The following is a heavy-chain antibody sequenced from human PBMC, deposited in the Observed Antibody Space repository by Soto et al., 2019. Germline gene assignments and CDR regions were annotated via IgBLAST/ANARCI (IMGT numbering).Heavy chain of an antibody. CDR3: ARAIWFGELASGLKY. CDR1: GFTFSSYA. D-gene: IGHD3-10*01. Sequence: QVQLVESGGGVVQRGRSLRLSCAASGFTFSSYAMHWVREAPGKGLEWVAVISYDGSNKYYAYSVKGRFTISRDNSKNSLYLQMNSLRAEDTAVYYCARAIWFGELASGLKYWGQGTLVTVSS. J-gene: IGHJ4*02. CDR2: ISYDGSNK. V-gene: IGHV3-30-3*01.